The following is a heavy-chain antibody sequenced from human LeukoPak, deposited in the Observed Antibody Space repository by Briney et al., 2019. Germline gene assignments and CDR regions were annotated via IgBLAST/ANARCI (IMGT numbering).Heavy chain of an antibody. J-gene: IGHJ4*02. V-gene: IGHV4-59*01. CDR1: GGSISSYY. Sequence: SETLSLTCTVSGGSISSYYWSWIRQPPGKGLEWIGYIYYSGSTNYNPSLKSRVTISVDTSKNQFSLKLSSVTAADTAVYYCARQPADGRSGFDYWGQGTLVTVSS. D-gene: IGHD1-1*01. CDR2: IYYSGST. CDR3: ARQPADGRSGFDY.